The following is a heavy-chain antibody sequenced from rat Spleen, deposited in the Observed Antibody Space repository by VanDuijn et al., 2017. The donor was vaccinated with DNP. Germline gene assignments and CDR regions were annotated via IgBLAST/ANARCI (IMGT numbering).Heavy chain of an antibody. J-gene: IGHJ3*01. D-gene: IGHD1-12*02. V-gene: IGHV2-6*01. Sequence: QVQLKKSGPGLVQPSQTLSLTCTVSGFSLTNYTVSWVRQFPGKGLEWIAAISSGGTTYYNSALKSRLSISRDTSKSQVFLKMNSRQNEDTAMYFCARGYYYDGGYIWFAYWGQGTLVTVSS. CDR2: ISSGGTT. CDR3: ARGYYYDGGYIWFAY. CDR1: GFSLTNYT.